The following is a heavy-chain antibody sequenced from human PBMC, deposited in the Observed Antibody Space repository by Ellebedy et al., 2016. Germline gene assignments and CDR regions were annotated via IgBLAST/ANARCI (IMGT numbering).Heavy chain of an antibody. CDR2: ISGSGYNT. D-gene: IGHD6-6*01. CDR3: AKSRQLVLGVWDY. Sequence: GGSLRLXXAASGFTFSSYAMSWVRQAPGNRLEWVSGISGSGYNTYYADSVKGRFTISRDNSKNTLYLQTNSLRAEDTAVYYCAKSRQLVLGVWDYWGQGTLVTVSS. J-gene: IGHJ4*02. CDR1: GFTFSSYA. V-gene: IGHV3-23*01.